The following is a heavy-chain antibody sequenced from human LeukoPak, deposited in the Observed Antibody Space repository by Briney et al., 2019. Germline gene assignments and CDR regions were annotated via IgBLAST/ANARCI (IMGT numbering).Heavy chain of an antibody. D-gene: IGHD1-26*01. J-gene: IGHJ5*02. CDR1: GFTFSNAW. V-gene: IGHV3-15*01. Sequence: GGSLRLSCAASGFTFSNAWMSWVRQAPGKGLEWVGRIKSKADGGTTDYSAPVKGRFTISRDDSKNTLYPQMNSLKTEDTAVYYCTTEDAYYPFDPWGQGTLVTVSS. CDR3: TTEDAYYPFDP. CDR2: IKSKADGGTT.